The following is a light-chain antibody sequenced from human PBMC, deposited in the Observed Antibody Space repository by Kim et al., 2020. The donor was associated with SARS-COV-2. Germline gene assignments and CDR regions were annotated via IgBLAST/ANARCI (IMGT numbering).Light chain of an antibody. J-gene: IGLJ3*02. V-gene: IGLV1-40*01. CDR1: GSNIGSDYV. Sequence: QSVLTQPPSVSGAPGQRVTISCYGTGSNIGSDYVVHWYHQLPGAAPKVVIYSNDKRPSGVPDRFSGSQSGPSASLAITGLQPDDEGYYYYQSYDSNLRGAVFGGGTRLTVL. CDR2: SND. CDR3: QSYDSNLRGAV.